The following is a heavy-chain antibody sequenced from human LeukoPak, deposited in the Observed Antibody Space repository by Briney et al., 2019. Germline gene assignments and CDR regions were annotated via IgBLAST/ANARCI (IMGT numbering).Heavy chain of an antibody. CDR2: INHSGST. CDR3: AREKGYGSGSYGNWFDP. J-gene: IGHJ5*02. Sequence: SETLSLTCAVYGGSFSGYYWSWIRQPPGKGLEWVGEINHSGSTYYNPSLKSRVTISVDTSKNQFSLKLSSVTAADTAVYYCAREKGYGSGSYGNWFDPWGQGTLVTVSS. CDR1: GGSFSGYY. D-gene: IGHD3-10*01. V-gene: IGHV4-34*01.